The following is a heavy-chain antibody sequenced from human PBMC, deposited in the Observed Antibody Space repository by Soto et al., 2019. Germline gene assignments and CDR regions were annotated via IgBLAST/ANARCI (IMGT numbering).Heavy chain of an antibody. CDR2: FDAEEMDT. D-gene: IGHD2-15*01. CDR1: GYTLNEVS. J-gene: IGHJ4*02. V-gene: IGHV1-24*01. Sequence: QVQLVQSGAEVKKPGASVKVSCKVSGYTLNEVSMHWVRQAPGKGLEWMGGFDAEEMDTIYAQKFQGRVSLTEDTSTDTAYMELSSLRSEDTAVFYCVTDSVVIAADSYWGQGTLVTVSS. CDR3: VTDSVVIAADSY.